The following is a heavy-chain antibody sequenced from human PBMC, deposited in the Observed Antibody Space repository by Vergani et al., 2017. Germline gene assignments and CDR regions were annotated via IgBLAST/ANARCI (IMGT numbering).Heavy chain of an antibody. J-gene: IGHJ5*01. CDR1: GFSFNTYW. D-gene: IGHD2-8*02. V-gene: IGHV3-74*03. Sequence: EVLLVESGGGSVQSGGFLRLSSVASGFSFNTYWMHWVRQVPGKRLMWVARIDEYGNRATYGDFETGRFTITRDNAKNTVFLQMNNLRADDAGVYYCVRTEYCTGIACNTRFVSWGQGALVTGSS. CDR2: IDEYGNRA. CDR3: VRTEYCTGIACNTRFVS.